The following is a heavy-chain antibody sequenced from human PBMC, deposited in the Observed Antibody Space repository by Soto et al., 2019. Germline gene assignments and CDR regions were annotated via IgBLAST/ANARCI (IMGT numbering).Heavy chain of an antibody. V-gene: IGHV3-30*04. J-gene: IGHJ4*02. D-gene: IGHD5-12*01. CDR1: GFTFTSDA. CDR2: ISNDGNTR. CDR3: AASRTSASGSPIAY. Sequence: QVQLVESGGGVGQPGRSLRLSCAASGFTFTSDAMHWVRQAPGKGLEWVAVISNDGNTRYYAESVKGRFSISRDNLNNTLYVQVNTLKNEDTAVYYCAASRTSASGSPIAYWGQGTLVTVSS.